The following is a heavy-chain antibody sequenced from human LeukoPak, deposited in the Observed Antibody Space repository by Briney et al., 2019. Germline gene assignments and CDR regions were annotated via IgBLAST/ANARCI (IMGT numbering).Heavy chain of an antibody. CDR3: AKCSANYYNDAFDV. J-gene: IGHJ3*01. Sequence: GGSLRLSCAASGFTFDNYAMKLVRQAPGKGPEWGAVIRGGGGVSFYSDSVRGRFIISRDNSKNTLYLQMNSLRADDTAMYYCAKCSANYYNDAFDVWGRGTMVTVSS. CDR2: IRGGGGVS. CDR1: GFTFDNYA. V-gene: IGHV3-23*01. D-gene: IGHD3-10*02.